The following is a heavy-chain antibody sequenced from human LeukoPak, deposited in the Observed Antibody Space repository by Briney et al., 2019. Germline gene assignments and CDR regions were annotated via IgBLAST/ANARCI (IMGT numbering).Heavy chain of an antibody. V-gene: IGHV1-46*01. Sequence: GASVKVSCKASGYTFTSYYIHWVRQAPGQGLEWMGIINPSGGSTNYAQKFQGRLTMTRDTSTSTVYMDLSSLRSEDTAVYYCARDYCSSTSCLFDYWGQGTLVTVSS. CDR3: ARDYCSSTSCLFDY. D-gene: IGHD2-2*01. CDR2: INPSGGST. CDR1: GYTFTSYY. J-gene: IGHJ4*02.